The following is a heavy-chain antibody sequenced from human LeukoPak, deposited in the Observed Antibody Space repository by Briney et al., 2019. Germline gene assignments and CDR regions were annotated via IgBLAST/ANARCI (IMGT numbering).Heavy chain of an antibody. CDR3: AKSTAPQAGSFLDY. CDR2: ISWNSGSV. V-gene: IGHV3-9*01. J-gene: IGHJ4*02. Sequence: GGSLRLSCAASGFTFDDYAMHWVRQAPGKGLEWVSGISWNSGSVDYADFVKGRFTVSRDNDKNFLYLQMNSLRAEDTALYYCAKSTAPQAGSFLDYWGQGALVSVSS. CDR1: GFTFDDYA. D-gene: IGHD6-19*01.